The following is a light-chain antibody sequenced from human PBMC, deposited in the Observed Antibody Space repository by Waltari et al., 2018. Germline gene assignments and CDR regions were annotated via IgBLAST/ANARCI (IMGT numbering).Light chain of an antibody. V-gene: IGLV8-61*01. Sequence: QTVVTQEPSLSVSPGGTVTLTCALSSGPVSSTSYPTWYQQTPGQHPRTLVYKGISRSSGVPDRFSGSILGNTAALTITGAQADDESDYYCSMYMGSGVWVFGGGTKLTVL. CDR1: SGPVSSTSY. CDR3: SMYMGSGVWV. CDR2: KGI. J-gene: IGLJ3*02.